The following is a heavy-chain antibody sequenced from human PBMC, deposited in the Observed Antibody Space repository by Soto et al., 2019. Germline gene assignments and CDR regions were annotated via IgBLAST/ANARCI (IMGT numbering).Heavy chain of an antibody. CDR3: ARDLDGSGSYYTNY. Sequence: ASVKVSCKTSGYTFSSIGISWVRQAPGQGLEWMGWISPHEGDTYYAQRLQDRVTMTTDTSTSTAYMELRSLRSEDTAVYFCARDLDGSGSYYTNYWGQGTLVTVSS. CDR1: GYTFSSIG. J-gene: IGHJ4*02. D-gene: IGHD3-10*01. V-gene: IGHV1-18*01. CDR2: ISPHEGDT.